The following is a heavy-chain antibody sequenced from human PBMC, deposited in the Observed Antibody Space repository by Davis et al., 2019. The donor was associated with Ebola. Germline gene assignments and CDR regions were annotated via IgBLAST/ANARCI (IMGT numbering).Heavy chain of an antibody. CDR2: VSYDERLK. Sequence: PGGSLRLSCTTSGFTFSDYGMYWVRQAPGKGLEWVALVSYDERLKYYADSVKGRFTISRDNAKKTLYLQMDSLTTDDTGVYYCAREGSGIYFDYWGQGALVTVSS. J-gene: IGHJ4*02. CDR3: AREGSGIYFDY. D-gene: IGHD3-10*01. CDR1: GFTFSDYG. V-gene: IGHV3-30*03.